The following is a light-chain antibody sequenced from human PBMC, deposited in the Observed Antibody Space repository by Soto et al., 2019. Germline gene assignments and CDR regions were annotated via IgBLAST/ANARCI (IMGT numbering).Light chain of an antibody. CDR1: QSISSSY. J-gene: IGKJ3*01. CDR3: QQYGSSLFT. V-gene: IGKV3-20*01. CDR2: GAS. Sequence: EIVLTQSPGTLSLSPGERATLSCRASQSISSSYLAWYQQKPGQAPRLLIYGASSRATGIPDRFSGSGSETDFTLIISRLEPEDFAVYYCQQYGSSLFTFGPGTKVDIK.